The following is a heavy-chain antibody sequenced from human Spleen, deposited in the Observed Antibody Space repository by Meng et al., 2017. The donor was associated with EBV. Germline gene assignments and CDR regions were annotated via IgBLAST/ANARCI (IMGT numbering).Heavy chain of an antibody. V-gene: IGHV1-2*06. Sequence: VRSGAGMKKPGASVKASCKTAGYTFTAYYLHWVRKAPGQGLEWVGRINPKSGATASGEKFRGRVTMTRDTSTSTAYMELTRLKSDDTAVYYCARGWLAPFDWWGQGTLVTVSS. CDR1: GYTFTAYY. J-gene: IGHJ4*02. CDR3: ARGWLAPFDW. CDR2: INPKSGAT. D-gene: IGHD5-24*01.